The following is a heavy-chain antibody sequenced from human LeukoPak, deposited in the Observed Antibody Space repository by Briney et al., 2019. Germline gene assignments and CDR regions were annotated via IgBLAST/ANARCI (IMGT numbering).Heavy chain of an antibody. D-gene: IGHD3-10*01. CDR3: AREGWFGELFSSGYGMDV. V-gene: IGHV7-4-1*02. CDR2: INTNTGNP. CDR1: GYTFTSYA. Sequence: ASVKVSCKASGYTFTSYAMNWVRQAPGQGLEWMGWINTNTGNPTYAQGFTGRFVFSLDTSVSTAYLQISSLKAEDTAVYYCAREGWFGELFSSGYGMDVWGQGTTVTVSS. J-gene: IGHJ6*02.